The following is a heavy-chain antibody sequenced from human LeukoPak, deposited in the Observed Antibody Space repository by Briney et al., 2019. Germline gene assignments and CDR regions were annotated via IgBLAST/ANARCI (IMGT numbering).Heavy chain of an antibody. J-gene: IGHJ4*02. Sequence: SETLSLTCTVSGVSISSSNSYWGWIRQPPGKGLEWIGSIYYSGNTYYNASLKSQVSISIDTSKNQFSLRLTSVTAADTAVYYCARGGRWDHSRGYSYRRPFDYWGQGTLVTVSS. CDR2: IYYSGNT. CDR3: ARGGRWDHSRGYSYRRPFDY. D-gene: IGHD5-18*01. CDR1: GVSISSSNSY. V-gene: IGHV4-39*01.